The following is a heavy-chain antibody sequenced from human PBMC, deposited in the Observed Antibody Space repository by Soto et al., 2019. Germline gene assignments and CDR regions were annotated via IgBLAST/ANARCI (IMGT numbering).Heavy chain of an antibody. CDR2: IRSKAYGGTT. Sequence: PWGSLRLSCTASGFTFGDYAMSWFRQAPGKGLEWVGFIRSKAYGGTTEYAASVKGRFTISRDDSKSIAYLQMNSLKTEDTAVYYCTREVFDVVVTANPKAFDIWGQGTMVTVSS. J-gene: IGHJ3*02. CDR1: GFTFGDYA. CDR3: TREVFDVVVTANPKAFDI. D-gene: IGHD2-21*02. V-gene: IGHV3-49*03.